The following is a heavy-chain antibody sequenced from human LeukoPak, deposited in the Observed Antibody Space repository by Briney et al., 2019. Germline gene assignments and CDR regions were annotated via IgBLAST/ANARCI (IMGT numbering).Heavy chain of an antibody. D-gene: IGHD6-13*01. CDR1: GGSISSYY. CDR3: ARHGSSSKTRWGVYYYYGMDV. J-gene: IGHJ6*02. Sequence: SETLSLTCTVSGGSISSYYWSWIRQPPGKGLEWIGYIYYSGSTNYNPSLKSRVTISVDTSKNQFSLKLSSVTAADTAVYYCARHGSSSKTRWGVYYYYGMDVWGQGTTVTVSS. CDR2: IYYSGST. V-gene: IGHV4-59*08.